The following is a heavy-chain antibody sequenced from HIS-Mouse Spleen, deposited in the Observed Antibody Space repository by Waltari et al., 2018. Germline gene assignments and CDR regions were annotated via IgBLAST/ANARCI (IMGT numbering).Heavy chain of an antibody. D-gene: IGHD7-27*01. J-gene: IGHJ6*02. V-gene: IGHV3-43*01. CDR2: ISWNEGST. CDR1: GFTFDDYT. CDR3: AKDPGDNYYYGMDV. Sequence: EVQLVESGGVVVQPGGSLRLSCAASGFTFDDYTMHWVRQAPGKGLRWVSLISWNEGSTYYADSVKGRFTISRDNSKNSLYLQMNSLRTEDTALYYCAKDPGDNYYYGMDVWGQGTTVTVSS.